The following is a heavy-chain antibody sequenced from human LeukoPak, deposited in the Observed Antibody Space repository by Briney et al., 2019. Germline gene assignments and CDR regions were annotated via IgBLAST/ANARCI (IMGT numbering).Heavy chain of an antibody. Sequence: GGSLTLSCAASGFTLSSYGMHWVRQAPGKGLEGVALSSYDGNNKYYADSVKGRFTISRDNSKNTLYLQMNSLRAEDTAVYYCAKTSSSWYHDADYWGQGTLVTVSS. V-gene: IGHV3-30*18. D-gene: IGHD6-13*01. CDR1: GFTLSSYG. CDR3: AKTSSSWYHDADY. CDR2: SSYDGNNK. J-gene: IGHJ4*02.